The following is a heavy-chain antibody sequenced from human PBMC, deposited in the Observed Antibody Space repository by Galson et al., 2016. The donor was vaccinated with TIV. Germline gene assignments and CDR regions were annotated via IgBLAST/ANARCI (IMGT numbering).Heavy chain of an antibody. V-gene: IGHV3-9*01. J-gene: IGHJ3*01. CDR1: GFTFEYSA. CDR3: VKEMGDPYDAFDL. CDR2: ISWNSGFI. Sequence: LRLSCAASGFTFEYSAMHWVRLSPRKGLEWVSHISWNSGFIAYADSVKGRFTTSRDNAKKSLYLQMNNVRTEDTAFYYCVKEMGDPYDAFDLWGQGTMVTVSS. D-gene: IGHD3-16*01.